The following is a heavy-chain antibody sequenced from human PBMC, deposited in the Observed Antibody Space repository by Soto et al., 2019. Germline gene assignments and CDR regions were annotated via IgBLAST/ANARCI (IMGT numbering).Heavy chain of an antibody. CDR2: IKSKTDGGTT. CDR3: TTDSYSTIIIVRFDY. V-gene: IGHV3-15*07. CDR1: GFTFSNAW. Sequence: PXXSLRLSCAASGFTFSNAWIHWVRQAPGKGLEWVGRIKSKTDGGTTDYAEPVKGRFAISRDDSNNMVYLQMNSLKIEDTAVYYCTTDSYSTIIIVRFDYWGHGTLVTVSS. J-gene: IGHJ4*01. D-gene: IGHD3-22*01.